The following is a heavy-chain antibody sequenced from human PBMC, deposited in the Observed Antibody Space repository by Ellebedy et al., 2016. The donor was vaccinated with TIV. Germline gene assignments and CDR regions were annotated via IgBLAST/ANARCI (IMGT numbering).Heavy chain of an antibody. D-gene: IGHD3-3*01. J-gene: IGHJ4*02. CDR3: TTLRFLECPHCD. V-gene: IGHV3-15*01. CDR2: IKSKTDGGTT. CDR1: GFTFSNAW. Sequence: GESLKISXAASGFTFSNAWMSWVRQAPGKGLEWVGRIKSKTDGGTTDYAAPVKGRFTISRDDSKNTLYLQMNSLKTEDTAVYYCTTLRFLECPHCDWGQGTLVTVSS.